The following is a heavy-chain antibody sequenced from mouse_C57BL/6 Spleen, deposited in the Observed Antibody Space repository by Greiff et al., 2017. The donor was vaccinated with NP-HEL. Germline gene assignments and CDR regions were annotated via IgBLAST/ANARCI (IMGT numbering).Heavy chain of an antibody. CDR3: AWSRGAMDY. Sequence: QVQLQQPGAELVRPGTSVKLSCKASGYTFTSYWMHWVKQRPGQGLEWIGVIDPSDSYTNYNQKFKGKATLTVDTSSSTAYMQLSSLTSEDSAVYYCAWSRGAMDYWGQGTSVTVSS. J-gene: IGHJ4*01. CDR1: GYTFTSYW. CDR2: IDPSDSYT. V-gene: IGHV1-59*01.